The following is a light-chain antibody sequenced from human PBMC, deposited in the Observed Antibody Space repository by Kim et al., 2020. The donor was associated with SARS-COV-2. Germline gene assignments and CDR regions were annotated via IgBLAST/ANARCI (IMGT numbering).Light chain of an antibody. CDR1: SLRRYY. J-gene: IGLJ1*01. CDR2: GKN. CDR3: NSGDSRGNHHYV. V-gene: IGLV3-19*01. Sequence: SSELTQDPAVSVALGQTVRITCQGDSLRRYYASWYQQKAGQAPVLVIYGKNNRPSGIPDRFSGSSSGNTASLTITGAQAEDEADYYCNSGDSRGNHHYVF.